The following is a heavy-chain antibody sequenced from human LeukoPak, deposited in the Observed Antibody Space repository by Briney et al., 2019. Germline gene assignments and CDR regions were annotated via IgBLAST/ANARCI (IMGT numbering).Heavy chain of an antibody. D-gene: IGHD2-21*01. CDR1: GFLFSDFIDHT. CDR2: ISSSSTSI. Sequence: GRSLRLSCADSGFLFSDFIDHTMVWVRQAPGKGLEWVSYISSSSTSISYADSVRGRFSISRDNAQRSLYLHMNSLRDEDTAVYYCAREFSVVGNFDYWGQGTLVIVSS. CDR3: AREFSVVGNFDY. J-gene: IGHJ4*02. V-gene: IGHV3-21*01.